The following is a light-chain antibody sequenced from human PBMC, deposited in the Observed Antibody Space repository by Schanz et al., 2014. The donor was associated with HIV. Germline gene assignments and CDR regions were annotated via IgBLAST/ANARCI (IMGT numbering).Light chain of an antibody. CDR3: QQSYSATPYT. CDR2: ASS. V-gene: IGKV1-39*01. CDR1: QDISIS. Sequence: DIQMPQSPSSLSASVGDRVTITCRASQDISISLNWYQQKPGKAPQLLIYASSLLHTGVPSRFSGSGSGTHFTISITGLQFEDFATYYCQQSYSATPYTFGQGTKVDIK. J-gene: IGKJ2*01.